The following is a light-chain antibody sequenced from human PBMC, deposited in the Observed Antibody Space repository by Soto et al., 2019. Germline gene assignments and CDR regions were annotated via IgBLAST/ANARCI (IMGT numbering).Light chain of an antibody. V-gene: IGLV2-14*01. CDR3: SSYTSSSTV. Sequence: ALTQPASVSGSPGQSITISCTGTSSDVGGYNYVSWYQQHPGKAPKLMIYEVSNRPSGVSNRFSGSKSGNTASLTISGLQAEDEADYYCSSYTSSSTVFGGGTKATV. J-gene: IGLJ2*01. CDR1: SSDVGGYNY. CDR2: EVS.